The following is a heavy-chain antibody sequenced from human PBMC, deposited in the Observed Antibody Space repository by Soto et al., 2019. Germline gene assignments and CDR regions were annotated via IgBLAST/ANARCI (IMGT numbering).Heavy chain of an antibody. CDR2: ISYDGSNK. J-gene: IGHJ4*02. Sequence: QVQLVESGGGVVQPGRSLRLSCAASGFTFSSYGMHWVRQAPGKGLEWVGVISYDGSNKYYADSVKGRFTISRDNSKNTLYLQMNSLRAEDTAVYYCAKLSGYYYDSSGTKGYWGQGTLVTVSS. CDR3: AKLSGYYYDSSGTKGY. D-gene: IGHD3-22*01. CDR1: GFTFSSYG. V-gene: IGHV3-30*18.